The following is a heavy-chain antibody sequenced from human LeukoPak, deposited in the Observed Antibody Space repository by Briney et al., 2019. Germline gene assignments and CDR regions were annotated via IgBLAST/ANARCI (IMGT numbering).Heavy chain of an antibody. D-gene: IGHD5-12*01. CDR1: GGPISSRSYY. CDR3: ARPRGYSGYVDY. J-gene: IGHJ4*02. V-gene: IGHV4-39*01. Sequence: SETLSPTCTVSGGPISSRSYYWGWIRQPPGKGLEWIGSIYYSGSTYYNPSLKSRVTISVDTSKNQFSLKLSSVAAAGTAVYYCARPRGYSGYVDYWGQGTLVTVSS. CDR2: IYYSGST.